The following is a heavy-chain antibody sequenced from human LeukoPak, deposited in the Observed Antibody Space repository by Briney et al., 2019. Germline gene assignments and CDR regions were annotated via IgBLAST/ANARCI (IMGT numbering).Heavy chain of an antibody. CDR1: GFTFNSYG. Sequence: GKSLRLSCAASGFTFNSYGMHWVRQAPGKGLEWVVLIWYDGSKKYYADSVKGRFTISRDNSKNTLYLQMSSLRAEDTAVLYCVRDFGSGYYLDYWGQGTLVTVSS. J-gene: IGHJ4*02. CDR2: IWYDGSKK. V-gene: IGHV3-33*01. D-gene: IGHD3-10*01. CDR3: VRDFGSGYYLDY.